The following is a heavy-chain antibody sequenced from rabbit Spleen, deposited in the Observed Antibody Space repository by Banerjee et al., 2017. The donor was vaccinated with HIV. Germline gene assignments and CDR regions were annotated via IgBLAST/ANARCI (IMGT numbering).Heavy chain of an antibody. J-gene: IGHJ4*01. CDR2: INAVTGKA. CDR1: GFPFSEKAV. CDR3: ARGGGL. V-gene: IGHV1S40*01. Sequence: QSLEESGGDLVKPGASLTLTCEASGFPFSEKAVMCWVRQAPGKGLEWIACINAVTGKAVYASWAKGRFTFSKTSSTTVTLQMTSLTAADTATYFCARGGGLWGPGTLVTVS.